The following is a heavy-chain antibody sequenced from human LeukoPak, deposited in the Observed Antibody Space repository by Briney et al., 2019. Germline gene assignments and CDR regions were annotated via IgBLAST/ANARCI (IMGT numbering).Heavy chain of an antibody. Sequence: PGGSLRLSCAASGFTFDDYGMSWVRQAPGKGLERVSSINWNGGSTGYADSVKGRFTISRDNAKNSLYLQMNSLRAEDTAVYYCARGGRIPWFDPWGQGTLVTVSS. CDR2: INWNGGST. D-gene: IGHD2-21*01. J-gene: IGHJ5*02. CDR3: ARGGRIPWFDP. CDR1: GFTFDDYG. V-gene: IGHV3-20*04.